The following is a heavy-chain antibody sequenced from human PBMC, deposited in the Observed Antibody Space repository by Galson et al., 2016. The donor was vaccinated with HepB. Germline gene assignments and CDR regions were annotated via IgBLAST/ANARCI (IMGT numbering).Heavy chain of an antibody. Sequence: SLRLSCAASGFTFDDYAMHWVRQAPGKGLEWVSGISWNSGNTGYADSVKGRFTISRDNVKDSLYLQMNSLRPEDTALYFCAKAAQYCSSSSCRNWFDPWGLGTLVTVSS. V-gene: IGHV3-9*01. D-gene: IGHD2-2*01. J-gene: IGHJ5*02. CDR3: AKAAQYCSSSSCRNWFDP. CDR2: ISWNSGNT. CDR1: GFTFDDYA.